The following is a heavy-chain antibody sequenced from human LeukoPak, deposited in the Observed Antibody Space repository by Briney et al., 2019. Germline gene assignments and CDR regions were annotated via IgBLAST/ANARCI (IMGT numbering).Heavy chain of an antibody. CDR3: TGAVAGPPD. Sequence: SETLSLICGVSCLPLSIYHCMGLRQSPTQGLEWIGEINHSGYTNYNPSLKSRVTMSIGTSKNQFSLKLTSVTAAAAGVYYSTGAVAGPPDWGQGTLVTVSS. J-gene: IGHJ1*01. CDR1: CLPLSIYH. D-gene: IGHD6-19*01. V-gene: IGHV4-34*01. CDR2: INHSGYT.